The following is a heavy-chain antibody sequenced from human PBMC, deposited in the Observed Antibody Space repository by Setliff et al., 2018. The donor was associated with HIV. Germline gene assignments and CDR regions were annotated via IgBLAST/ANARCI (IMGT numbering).Heavy chain of an antibody. V-gene: IGHV3-23*01. Sequence: EGSLRLSCAASGFTFSSYEMNWVRQAPGKGLEWVSAISGSGGSTYYTDSVKGRFTISRDNSKNTLYLQMNSLRAEDTAVYYCSKDLYYYDDSGYYDAFDIWGQGTMVTVSS. CDR3: SKDLYYYDDSGYYDAFDI. CDR2: ISGSGGST. D-gene: IGHD3-22*01. J-gene: IGHJ3*02. CDR1: GFTFSSYE.